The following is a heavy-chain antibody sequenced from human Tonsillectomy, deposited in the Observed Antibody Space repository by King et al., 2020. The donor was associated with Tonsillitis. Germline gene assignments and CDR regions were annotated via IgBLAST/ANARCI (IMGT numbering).Heavy chain of an antibody. J-gene: IGHJ4*02. D-gene: IGHD3-22*01. CDR1: GFTFRSYA. V-gene: IGHV3-23*04. CDR3: AKDMDYYDSSGYPYYFDY. Sequence: QLVQSGGGLVQPGGSLRLSCAGSGFTFRSYAMSWVRQAPGKGLEWVSVITGSGGRTYYADSVKGRFTISRDNSKNTLYLQMNSLRAEDTAVYYCAKDMDYYDSSGYPYYFDYWGQGTLVTVSS. CDR2: ITGSGGRT.